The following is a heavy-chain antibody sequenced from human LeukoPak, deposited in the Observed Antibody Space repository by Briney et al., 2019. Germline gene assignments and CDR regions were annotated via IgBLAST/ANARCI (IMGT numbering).Heavy chain of an antibody. Sequence: ASVKVSCKASGYTFTSYAMHWVRQAPGQRLEWMGWINAGNGNTKYSQKFQGRVTFISNTSATTAFMELSSLRSEDAAVYYCARDSGSGNNDYWGQGTLVTISS. CDR2: INAGNGNT. J-gene: IGHJ4*02. CDR1: GYTFTSYA. D-gene: IGHD1-26*01. V-gene: IGHV1-3*01. CDR3: ARDSGSGNNDY.